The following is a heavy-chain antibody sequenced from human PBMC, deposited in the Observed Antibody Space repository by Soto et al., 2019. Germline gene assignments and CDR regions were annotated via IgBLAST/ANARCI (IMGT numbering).Heavy chain of an antibody. CDR3: AKGRYYDSSGYYYYIDY. V-gene: IGHV3-23*01. D-gene: IGHD3-22*01. Sequence: GGSLRLSCAASGFTFKKYAMGWVHQAPGKGLDWVSAITDSGSDTYYVDSVKGRFTISRDNSKNTLYLQMNSLRAEDTAVYYCAKGRYYDSSGYYYYIDYWGQGALVTVSP. J-gene: IGHJ4*02. CDR1: GFTFKKYA. CDR2: ITDSGSDT.